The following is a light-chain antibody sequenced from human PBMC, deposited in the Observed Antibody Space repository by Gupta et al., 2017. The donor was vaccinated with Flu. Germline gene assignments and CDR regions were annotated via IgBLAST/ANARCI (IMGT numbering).Light chain of an antibody. CDR2: GAS. Sequence: ILLTQSPGTLSSSPGEGATRSCRASQSVRSSYLAWYQQKPGQAPRLLIYGASSRATGVPDRFSGSGSGTEFTLTISRLEPEDFAVYYCQQDGSSPRTFGQGTKVEIK. CDR1: QSVRSSY. J-gene: IGKJ1*01. V-gene: IGKV3-20*01. CDR3: QQDGSSPRT.